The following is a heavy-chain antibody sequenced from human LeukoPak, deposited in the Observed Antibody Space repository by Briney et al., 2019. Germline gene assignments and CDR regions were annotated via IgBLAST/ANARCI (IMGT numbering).Heavy chain of an antibody. D-gene: IGHD1-26*01. CDR1: GGSISSYY. CDR2: MYYSGST. J-gene: IGHJ4*02. V-gene: IGHV4-59*08. CDR3: ARHSSGSYYY. Sequence: SETLSLTCTVSGGSISSYYWSWIRQPPGKGLEWIGYMYYSGSTSYNPSLKSRVTISVDTSKNQFSLKLSSVTAADTAVYYCARHSSGSYYYWGQGILVTVSS.